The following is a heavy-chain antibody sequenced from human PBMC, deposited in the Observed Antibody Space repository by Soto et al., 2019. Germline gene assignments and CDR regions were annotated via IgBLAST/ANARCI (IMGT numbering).Heavy chain of an antibody. J-gene: IGHJ5*02. CDR2: IKQDGSEK. Sequence: EVQLVESGGGLVQPGGSLRLSCAASGFTFSNYWMSWVRQAPGKGLEWVANIKQDGSEKYYVDSVKGRFSISRDNAKNSLYLQMNSLRAEDTAVYYGARGHSSSSLLLGSWGQGTLVTVSS. CDR3: ARGHSSSSLLLGS. V-gene: IGHV3-7*01. CDR1: GFTFSNYW. D-gene: IGHD6-6*01.